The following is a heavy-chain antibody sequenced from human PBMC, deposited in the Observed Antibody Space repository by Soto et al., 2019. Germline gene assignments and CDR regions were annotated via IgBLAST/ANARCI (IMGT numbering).Heavy chain of an antibody. CDR2: IYYSGST. Sequence: SETLSLTCTVSGGSISSYYWSWIRQPPGKGLEWIGYIYYSGSTNYNPSLKSRVTISVDTSKNQFSLKLSSVTAADTAVYYCARESRVAARPWGYYYYYMDVWGKGTTVTVSS. D-gene: IGHD6-6*01. V-gene: IGHV4-59*01. CDR3: ARESRVAARPWGYYYYYMDV. J-gene: IGHJ6*03. CDR1: GGSISSYY.